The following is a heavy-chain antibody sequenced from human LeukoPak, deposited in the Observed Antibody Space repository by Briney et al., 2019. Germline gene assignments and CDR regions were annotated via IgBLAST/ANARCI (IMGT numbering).Heavy chain of an antibody. CDR2: ISGSGGST. D-gene: IGHD4-11*01. V-gene: IGHV3-23*01. J-gene: IGHJ4*02. Sequence: GGSLRLSCAVSGFTFSSYALSWVRQAPGKGLEWVSAISGSGGSTYYADSVKGRFTISRDNSKNTLYLQMNSLRAEDTAVYYCAKDPSWGSLTTPGYWGQGTLVTVSS. CDR1: GFTFSSYA. CDR3: AKDPSWGSLTTPGY.